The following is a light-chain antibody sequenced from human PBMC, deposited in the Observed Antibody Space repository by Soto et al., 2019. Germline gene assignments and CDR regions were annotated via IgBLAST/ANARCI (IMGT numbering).Light chain of an antibody. CDR3: QQYGSTPRT. V-gene: IGKV3-20*01. Sequence: EIVLTQSPGTLSLSPGERATLSCRASRSVNSNYLAWYQQKPGQAPRLLIYGASSRATGITDRFSGSGSGTDFTLTISRLEPEDFAVYYCQQYGSTPRTFGQGTKLEIK. J-gene: IGKJ2*01. CDR2: GAS. CDR1: RSVNSNY.